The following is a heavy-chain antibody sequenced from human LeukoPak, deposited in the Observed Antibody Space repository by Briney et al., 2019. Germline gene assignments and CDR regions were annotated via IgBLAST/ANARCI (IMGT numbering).Heavy chain of an antibody. J-gene: IGHJ4*02. CDR1: GGSLSRYY. CDR2: FDIRDST. V-gene: IGHV4-59*01. CDR3: ARGKYSSGWYLDF. D-gene: IGHD6-19*01. Sequence: PSQTLSLTCIVPGGSLSRYYWSWIRQPPGKGLEWIGYFDIRDSTTYNPSLKNRVTISEDTSKNQFALELRSVTAADTAIYYCARGKYSSGWYLDFWGQGTLVTVSS.